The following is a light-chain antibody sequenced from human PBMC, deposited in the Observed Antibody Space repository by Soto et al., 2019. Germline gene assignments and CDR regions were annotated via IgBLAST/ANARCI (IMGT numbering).Light chain of an antibody. V-gene: IGKV1-5*01. J-gene: IGKJ1*01. CDR1: QSISNC. Sequence: DIQMTQSPSTLPASLGDRVTITCRASQSISNCLAWYQQKPGTAPKVLIYHASNLQSGVPLSFSGSGSGTEFTLTISSLQPDDFATYYCQQYNSYSFGQGTKVDIK. CDR3: QQYNSYS. CDR2: HAS.